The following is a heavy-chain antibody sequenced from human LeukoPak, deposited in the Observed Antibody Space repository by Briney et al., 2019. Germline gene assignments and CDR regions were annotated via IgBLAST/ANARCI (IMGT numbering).Heavy chain of an antibody. CDR2: IYHSGST. CDR3: ARVEGYCSSTSCYSHAFYI. D-gene: IGHD2-2*01. V-gene: IGHV4-38-2*01. J-gene: IGHJ3*02. CDR1: GYSISSGYY. Sequence: SETLSLTCAVSGYSISSGYYWGWIRQPPGKGLEWIGSIYHSGSTYYNPSLKSRVTISVDTSKNQFSLKLSSVTAADTAVYYCARVEGYCSSTSCYSHAFYIWGQGTMVTVSS.